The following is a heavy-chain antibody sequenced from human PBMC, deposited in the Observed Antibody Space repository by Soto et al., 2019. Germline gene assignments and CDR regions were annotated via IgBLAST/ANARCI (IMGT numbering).Heavy chain of an antibody. CDR2: ISAYNGNT. D-gene: IGHD6-19*01. CDR1: GYTFTSYG. Sequence: ASVKVSCKASGYTFTSYGISWVRQAPGQGLEWMGWISAYNGNTNYAQKLQGRVTMTTDTSTSTAYMELRSLRSDDTAVYYCARVIIAVAGTGYYYYGMDVWGQGTTVTVS. V-gene: IGHV1-18*01. CDR3: ARVIIAVAGTGYYYYGMDV. J-gene: IGHJ6*02.